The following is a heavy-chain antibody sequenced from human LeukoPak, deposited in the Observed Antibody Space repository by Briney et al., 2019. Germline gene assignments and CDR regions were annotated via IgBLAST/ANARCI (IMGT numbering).Heavy chain of an antibody. V-gene: IGHV3-23*01. CDR2: ISGSGGST. CDR3: AKRVTMVRGVIYGFDY. D-gene: IGHD3-10*01. CDR1: GFTFSSYA. J-gene: IGHJ4*01. Sequence: GGSLRLSCAASGFTFSSYAMSWVRQAPGKGLEWVSAISGSGGSTYYADSVKGRFTISRDNSKNTLYLQMNSLRAEDTAVYYCAKRVTMVRGVIYGFDYWGHGTLVTVSS.